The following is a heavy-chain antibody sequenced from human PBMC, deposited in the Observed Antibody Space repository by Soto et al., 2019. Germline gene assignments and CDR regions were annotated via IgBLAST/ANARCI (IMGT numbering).Heavy chain of an antibody. Sequence: ASVKVSCKASGYTFTSYAMHWVRQAPGQRLEWMGWINAGNGNTKYSQKFQGRVTITRDTSASTAYMELSSLRSEDTAVYYCARAVAAADGVGSMDVWGQGTTVTVSS. D-gene: IGHD6-13*01. CDR1: GYTFTSYA. J-gene: IGHJ6*02. CDR2: INAGNGNT. V-gene: IGHV1-3*01. CDR3: ARAVAAADGVGSMDV.